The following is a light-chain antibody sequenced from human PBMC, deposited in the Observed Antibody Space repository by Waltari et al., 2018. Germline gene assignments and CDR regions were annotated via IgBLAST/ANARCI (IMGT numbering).Light chain of an antibody. CDR1: QDINTY. V-gene: IGKV1-39*01. Sequence: DIRMTQSPSSLSASVGDRVTITCRASQDINTYLNWYQQQPGKAPKLLIYAASRLHRGVPSRFSGSGSGTDFTLTISRLQPEDFATYYCQQSYFTPRGNFGPGTRVDL. J-gene: IGKJ3*01. CDR2: AAS. CDR3: QQSYFTPRGN.